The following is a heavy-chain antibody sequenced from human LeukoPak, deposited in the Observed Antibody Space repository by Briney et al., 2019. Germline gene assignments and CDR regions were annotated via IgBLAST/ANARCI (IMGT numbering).Heavy chain of an antibody. CDR1: GGSISSYY. J-gene: IGHJ4*02. CDR3: ARALEGEKFDY. Sequence: SETLSLTCTVSGGSISSYYWSWIRQPPGKGLEWIGYIFSSGSTNYNPSLKSRVTISVDTSKNQFSLKLSSVTAADTAVYYCARALEGEKFDYWGRGTLVTVSS. D-gene: IGHD3-3*01. CDR2: IFSSGST. V-gene: IGHV4-59*01.